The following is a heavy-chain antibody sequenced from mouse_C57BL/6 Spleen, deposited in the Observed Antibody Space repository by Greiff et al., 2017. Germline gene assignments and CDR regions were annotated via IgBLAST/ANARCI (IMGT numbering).Heavy chain of an antibody. D-gene: IGHD1-1*01. CDR3: ARDSYYYGSSYNFDY. V-gene: IGHV1-54*01. Sequence: VQLKESGAELVRPGTSVKVSCKASGYAFTNYLIEWVKQRPGQGLEWIGVINPGSGGTNYNQKFKGKATLTADKSSSTAYMPLSSLTSEDSAVYFCARDSYYYGSSYNFDYWGQGTTLTVSS. CDR2: INPGSGGT. J-gene: IGHJ2*01. CDR1: GYAFTNYL.